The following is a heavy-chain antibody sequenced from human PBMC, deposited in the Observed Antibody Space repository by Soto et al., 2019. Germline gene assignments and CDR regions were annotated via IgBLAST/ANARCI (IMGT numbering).Heavy chain of an antibody. CDR2: IKQDGSEK. J-gene: IGHJ6*03. Sequence: VGSLRLSCAASGFTFSSYWMSWVRQAPGKGLEWVANIKQDGSEKYYVDSVKGRFTISRDNAKNSLYLQMNSLRAEDTAVYYCAREGPDYGDYAGVYYYYYMDVWGKGTTVTGSS. CDR1: GFTFSSYW. CDR3: AREGPDYGDYAGVYYYYYMDV. V-gene: IGHV3-7*01. D-gene: IGHD4-17*01.